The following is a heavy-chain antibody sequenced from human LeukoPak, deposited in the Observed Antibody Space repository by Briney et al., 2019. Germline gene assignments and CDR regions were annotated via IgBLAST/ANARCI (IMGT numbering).Heavy chain of an antibody. CDR3: ASEGCGWYCLES. D-gene: IGHD6-19*01. CDR1: GDTFSGHT. J-gene: IGHJ4*02. Sequence: GGSLRLSCAASGDTFSGHTMNRLRQAPGKGLEWLSSIDGSGIYIYYAESVKGRFISSRDNAKGSLYLQMNSLRAEDTAVYYCASEGCGWYCLESWGQGTLVTVSS. V-gene: IGHV3-21*01. CDR2: IDGSGIYI.